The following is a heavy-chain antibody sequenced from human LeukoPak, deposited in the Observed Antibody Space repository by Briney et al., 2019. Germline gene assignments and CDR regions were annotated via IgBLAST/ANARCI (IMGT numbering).Heavy chain of an antibody. V-gene: IGHV1-3*01. D-gene: IGHD6-13*01. Sequence: ASVKVSCKASGYTFTSYAMHWVRQAPGQRLEWMGWINAGNGNTKYSQKFQGRVTMTRDTSISTAYMELSRLRSDDTAVYYCARDIAAAMDFQHWGQGTLVTVSS. J-gene: IGHJ1*01. CDR2: INAGNGNT. CDR3: ARDIAAAMDFQH. CDR1: GYTFTSYA.